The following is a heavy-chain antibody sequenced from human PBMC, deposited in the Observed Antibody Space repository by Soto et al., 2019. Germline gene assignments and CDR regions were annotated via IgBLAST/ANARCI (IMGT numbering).Heavy chain of an antibody. CDR1: GYKFSNYW. Sequence: PGESLKISCQGSGYKFSNYWIGWVRQKPGKGLEWMVIIYPGDSETRNSPSLQGQVTISADRSTNTAYLQWSSLKASDTAMYYCARRGLTMKGQVYYCVVDVWGQGTRVTAP. D-gene: IGHD3-22*01. J-gene: IGHJ6*02. CDR3: ARRGLTMKGQVYYCVVDV. CDR2: IYPGDSET. V-gene: IGHV5-51*01.